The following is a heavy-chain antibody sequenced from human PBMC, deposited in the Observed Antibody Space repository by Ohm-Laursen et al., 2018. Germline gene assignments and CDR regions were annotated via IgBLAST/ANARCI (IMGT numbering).Heavy chain of an antibody. CDR3: ARDARVAGTSDAFEY. J-gene: IGHJ4*02. Sequence: SDTLSLTCFVSGGSISTYYWSWIRQSAGKGLEWIGRIHASGSTNYNPSLKSRVSLSHDTFKNQFSLKMTSVTAADTAVYYCARDARVAGTSDAFEYWGQGTLVAVSS. CDR2: IHASGST. CDR1: GGSISTYY. D-gene: IGHD1-7*01. V-gene: IGHV4-4*07.